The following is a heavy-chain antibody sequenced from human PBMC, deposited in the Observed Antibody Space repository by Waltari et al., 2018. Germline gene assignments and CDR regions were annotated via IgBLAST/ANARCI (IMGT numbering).Heavy chain of an antibody. V-gene: IGHV4-59*01. CDR1: GGSISSYS. Sequence: QVQLQESGPGLVKPSETLSLTCTVSGGSISSYSLSWIRQPPGKGLEWIGYIYYSGSTNYNPSLKSRVTISVDTSKNQFSLKLSSVTAADTAVYYCASSGSGSYSYAFDIWGQGTMVTVSS. D-gene: IGHD3-10*01. J-gene: IGHJ3*02. CDR2: IYYSGST. CDR3: ASSGSGSYSYAFDI.